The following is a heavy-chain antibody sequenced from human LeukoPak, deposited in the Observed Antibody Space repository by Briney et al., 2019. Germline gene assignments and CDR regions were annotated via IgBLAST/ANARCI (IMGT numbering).Heavy chain of an antibody. Sequence: GGSLRLSCAASGFTVSSNYMSWVRQAPGKGLEWVSAISGSGGSTYYADSVKGRFTISRDNSKNSLYLQMNSLRAEDTAVYYCAMRQSLLHWGQGTLVTVSS. CDR2: ISGSGGST. D-gene: IGHD2-15*01. J-gene: IGHJ4*02. CDR3: AMRQSLLH. CDR1: GFTVSSNY. V-gene: IGHV3-23*01.